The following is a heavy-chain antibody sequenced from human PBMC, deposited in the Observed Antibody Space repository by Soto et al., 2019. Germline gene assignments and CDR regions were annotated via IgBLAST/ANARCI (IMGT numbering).Heavy chain of an antibody. CDR2: ISSSSGDT. V-gene: IGHV1-18*01. J-gene: IGHJ4*02. D-gene: IGHD1-26*01. CDR1: GYTFTSFG. CDR3: ARDLDSASYYRY. Sequence: QVQLVQSGAEVKKPGASVKVSCKASGYTFTSFGISWVRQAPGQGLEWMGWISSSSGDTNYAQKLQGRVTMTTDTSTSSAYMEVRSLRSDDTAVYYCARDLDSASYYRYWGQGTLVSVSS.